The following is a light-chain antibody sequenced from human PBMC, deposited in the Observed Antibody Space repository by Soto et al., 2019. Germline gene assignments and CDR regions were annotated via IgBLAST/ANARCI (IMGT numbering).Light chain of an antibody. CDR1: QDLDRW. J-gene: IGKJ4*01. CDR2: AAS. Sequence: IQMTQSPSSLAALAGDTVTITCRASQDLDRWLAWYQQKPGEAPKVLIFAASSLQSGLPSRFSGGGSGTDFSLTISSLQPEDFATYYCKQSRSFPLTFGGGTKVDIK. V-gene: IGKV1-12*01. CDR3: KQSRSFPLT.